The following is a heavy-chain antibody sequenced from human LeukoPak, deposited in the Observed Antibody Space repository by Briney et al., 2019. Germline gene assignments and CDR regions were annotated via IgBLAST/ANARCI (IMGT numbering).Heavy chain of an antibody. D-gene: IGHD4-17*01. J-gene: IGHJ4*02. CDR1: GYTSTSYD. V-gene: IGHV1-8*01. CDR2: MNPNSGNT. Sequence: ASVKVSCKASGYTSTSYDINWVRQATGQGLEWMGWMNPNSGNTGYAQKFQGRVTMTRNTSISTAYMELSSLRSEDTAVYYCARGLRRNRRYYFDYWGQGTLVTVSS. CDR3: ARGLRRNRRYYFDY.